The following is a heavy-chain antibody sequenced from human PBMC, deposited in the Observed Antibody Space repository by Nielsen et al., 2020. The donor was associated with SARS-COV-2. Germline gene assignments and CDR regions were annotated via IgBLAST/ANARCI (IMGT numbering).Heavy chain of an antibody. D-gene: IGHD5-18*01. V-gene: IGHV3-21*01. CDR1: GFRFSSYS. Sequence: GGSLRLSCAASGFRFSSYSMNWVRQAPGKELEWVSCIRGSGTSVYYADSVRGRFTISRDNAKNSLYLQMNSLRDEDTAVYYCARGGQLWSDDAFDIWGQGTMVTVSS. J-gene: IGHJ3*02. CDR3: ARGGQLWSDDAFDI. CDR2: IRGSGTSV.